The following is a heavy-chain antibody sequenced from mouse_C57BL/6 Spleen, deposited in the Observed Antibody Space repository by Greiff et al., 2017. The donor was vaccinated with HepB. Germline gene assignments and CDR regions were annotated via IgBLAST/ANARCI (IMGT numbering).Heavy chain of an antibody. CDR1: GYTFTEYT. V-gene: IGHV1-62-2*01. CDR2: FYPGSGSI. Sequence: QVQLQQSGAELVKPGASVKLSCKASGYTFTEYTIHWVKQRSGQGLEWIGWFYPGSGSIKYNEKFKDKATLTADKSSSTVYMELSRLTAEDYAGYFGARHEEESYYRSDPSYAMDYWDQGTSVTVSS. CDR3: ARHEEESYYRSDPSYAMDY. J-gene: IGHJ4*01. D-gene: IGHD2-14*01.